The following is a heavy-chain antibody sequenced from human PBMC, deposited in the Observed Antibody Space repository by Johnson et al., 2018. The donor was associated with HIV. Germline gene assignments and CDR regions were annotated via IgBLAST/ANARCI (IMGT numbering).Heavy chain of an antibody. D-gene: IGHD3-22*01. Sequence: VQLVESGGGLVQPGGSLRLSCAASGFTFSSYDMHWVRQATGKGLEWVSAIGTAGDTYYPGSVKGRFTISRENAKNSLYLQMNSLRAEDTAVYYCARGGDYYDSNRYPAAFDIWGQGTMVTVSS. CDR2: IGTAGDT. CDR3: ARGGDYYDSNRYPAAFDI. CDR1: GFTFSSYD. J-gene: IGHJ3*02. V-gene: IGHV3-13*01.